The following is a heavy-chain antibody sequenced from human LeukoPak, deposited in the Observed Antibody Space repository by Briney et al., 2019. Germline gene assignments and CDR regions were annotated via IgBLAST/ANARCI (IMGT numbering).Heavy chain of an antibody. D-gene: IGHD2-8*01. CDR2: IYSGGST. CDR1: GFTFSSYS. CDR3: ARATGTI. J-gene: IGHJ4*02. V-gene: IGHV3-66*01. Sequence: PGGSLRLSCAASGFTFSSYSMNWVRQAPGKGLEWVSVIYSGGSTYYADSVKGRFTISRDNSKNTLYLQMNSLRAEDTAVYYCARATGTIWGQGTLVTVSS.